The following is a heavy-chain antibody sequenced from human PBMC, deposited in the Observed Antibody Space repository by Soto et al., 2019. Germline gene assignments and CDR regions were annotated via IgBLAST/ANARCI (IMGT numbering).Heavy chain of an antibody. CDR2: MYYTGVT. CDR1: GGSVRSGNHF. V-gene: IGHV4-61*01. D-gene: IGHD3-10*01. J-gene: IGHJ6*02. CDR3: ARGGEPLGYYGLDV. Sequence: SETLSLTCSVSGGSVRSGNHFWNWIRQPPGRRLEWLGYMYYTGVTNYNPSLKSRVSMSVDTSKNQFSLKLTSLTAADTAVYYCARGGEPLGYYGLDVWGQGITVTVSS.